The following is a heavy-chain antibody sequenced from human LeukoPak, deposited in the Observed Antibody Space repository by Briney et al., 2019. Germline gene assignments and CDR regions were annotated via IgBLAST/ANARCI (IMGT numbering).Heavy chain of an antibody. D-gene: IGHD6-19*01. V-gene: IGHV3-21*01. Sequence: GGSLRLSCAASGFTFSSCSMNWVRQAPGKGLEWVSSISSSSSYIYYADSVKGRFTISRDNAKNSLYLQMNSLRAEDTAVYYCARDESGGIAVALWGQGTLVTVSS. CDR1: GFTFSSCS. CDR2: ISSSSSYI. CDR3: ARDESGGIAVAL. J-gene: IGHJ4*02.